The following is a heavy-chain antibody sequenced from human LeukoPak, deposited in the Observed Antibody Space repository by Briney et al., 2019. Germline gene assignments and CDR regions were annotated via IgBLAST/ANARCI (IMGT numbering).Heavy chain of an antibody. J-gene: IGHJ4*02. Sequence: SETLSLTCAVSGYSISSGYYWGWIRQPPGKGLEWIGSIYHSGSTYYNPSLKSRVTISVDTSKNQFSLKPSSVTAADTAVYYCARGGSGSYYDYYFDYWGQGTLVTVSS. CDR3: ARGGSGSYYDYYFDY. D-gene: IGHD3-10*01. CDR1: GYSISSGYY. CDR2: IYHSGST. V-gene: IGHV4-38-2*01.